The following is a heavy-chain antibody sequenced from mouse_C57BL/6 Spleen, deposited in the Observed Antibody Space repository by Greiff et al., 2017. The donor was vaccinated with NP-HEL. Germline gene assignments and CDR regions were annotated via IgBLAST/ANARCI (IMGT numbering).Heavy chain of an antibody. CDR1: GYTFTSYW. V-gene: IGHV1-69*01. CDR3: ARSSANWDEGFAY. D-gene: IGHD4-1*01. Sequence: VQLQQPGAELVMPGASVKLSCKASGYTFTSYWMHWVKQRPGQGLEWIGEIDPSDSYTNYNQKFKGKSTLTVDKSSSTAYMQLSSLTSEDSAVYYCARSSANWDEGFAYWGQGTLVTVSA. J-gene: IGHJ3*01. CDR2: IDPSDSYT.